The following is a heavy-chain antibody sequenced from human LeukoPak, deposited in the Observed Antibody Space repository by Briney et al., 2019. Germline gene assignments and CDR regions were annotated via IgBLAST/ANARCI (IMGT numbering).Heavy chain of an antibody. J-gene: IGHJ4*02. CDR1: GGTFSSYA. Sequence: ASVKVSCKASGGTFSSYAISWVRQAPGQGLEWMGGIIPIFGTANYAQKLQGRVTITADESTSTAYMELSSLRSEDTAVYYCARESGSYFPSTFDYWGQGTLVTVSS. D-gene: IGHD1-26*01. V-gene: IGHV1-69*13. CDR3: ARESGSYFPSTFDY. CDR2: IIPIFGTA.